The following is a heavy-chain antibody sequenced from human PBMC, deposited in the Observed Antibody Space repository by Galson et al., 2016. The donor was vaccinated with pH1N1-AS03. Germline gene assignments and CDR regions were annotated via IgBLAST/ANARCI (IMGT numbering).Heavy chain of an antibody. CDR3: VTHGA. J-gene: IGHJ5*02. CDR1: GFKISTYA. V-gene: IGHV3-23*01. Sequence: SLRLSCAGSGFKISTYAINWVRQAPGKGLEWVTGISDSSRGGNIYYADSVKGRFTISRDTSKNTLYLQMNSLRDEDTAVYYRVTHGAWGQGALVTVSS. CDR2: ISDSSRGGNI. D-gene: IGHD3-10*01.